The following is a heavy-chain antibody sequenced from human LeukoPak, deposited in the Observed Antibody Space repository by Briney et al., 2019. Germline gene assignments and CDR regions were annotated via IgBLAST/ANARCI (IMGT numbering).Heavy chain of an antibody. J-gene: IGHJ5*02. V-gene: IGHV4-59*01. Sequence: SETLSLTCTVSGGSISSYYWSWIRQPPGKGLEWIGYIYYSGSTNYNPSLKSRVTISVDTSKNQFSLKLSSVTAADTAVYYCTRGLGSSKESWFDPWGQGTLVTVSS. CDR2: IYYSGST. CDR1: GGSISSYY. CDR3: TRGLGSSKESWFDP. D-gene: IGHD2-2*01.